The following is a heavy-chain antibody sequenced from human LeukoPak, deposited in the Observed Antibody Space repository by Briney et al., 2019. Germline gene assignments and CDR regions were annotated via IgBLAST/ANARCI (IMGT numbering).Heavy chain of an antibody. CDR3: VRFMRGTIGGDN. V-gene: IGHV3-7*01. CDR2: IREDGTEQ. D-gene: IGHD3-16*01. J-gene: IGHJ4*02. CDR1: GFTFRGAW. Sequence: GGPLRLSCTASGFTFRGAWMTGVRQAPGKGREWVANIREDGTEQNYVDSVKGRFTISRDNAKNSLYLQMNDLKSEDTAMYYCVRFMRGTIGGDNWGQGTLVT.